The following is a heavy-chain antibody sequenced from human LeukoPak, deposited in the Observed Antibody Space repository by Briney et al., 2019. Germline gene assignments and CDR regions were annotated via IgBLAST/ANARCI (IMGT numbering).Heavy chain of an antibody. V-gene: IGHV4-61*01. Sequence: SETLSLTCTVSGGFVSSPTYYWSWVRQPPGKGLEWIGYIYYSGSANYNPSLKSRVTISVDKSKNQFSLKLSSVTAADTAVYYCAYSSGQKEGAFDIWGQGTMVTVSS. CDR1: GGFVSSPTYY. CDR2: IYYSGSA. CDR3: AYSSGQKEGAFDI. J-gene: IGHJ3*02. D-gene: IGHD3-22*01.